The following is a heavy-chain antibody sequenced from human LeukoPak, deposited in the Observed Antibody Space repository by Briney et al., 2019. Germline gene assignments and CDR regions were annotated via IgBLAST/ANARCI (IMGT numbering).Heavy chain of an antibody. V-gene: IGHV3-74*01. CDR3: TTEGIVATIVPDY. CDR2: INSDGSST. D-gene: IGHD5-12*01. Sequence: PGGSLRLSCAASGFTVSSNYMSWVRQAPGKGLVWVSRINSDGSSTNYADSVKGRFTISRDNAKNTLYLQMNSLRAEDTAVYYCTTEGIVATIVPDYWGQGTLVTVSS. CDR1: GFTVSSNY. J-gene: IGHJ4*02.